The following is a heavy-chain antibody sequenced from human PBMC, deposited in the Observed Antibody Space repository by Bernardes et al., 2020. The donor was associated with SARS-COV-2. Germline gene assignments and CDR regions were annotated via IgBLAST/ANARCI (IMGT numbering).Heavy chain of an antibody. J-gene: IGHJ5*02. D-gene: IGHD3-10*01. V-gene: IGHV1-18*04. CDR3: ARVVLWFGELSESWFDP. CDR1: GYTFTSYG. Sequence: APSKDYCKASGYTFTSYGISWVRQAPGQGLEWMGWISAYNGNTNYAQKLQGRVTMTTDTSTSTAYMELRSLRSDDTAVYYCARVVLWFGELSESWFDPWGQGTLVTVSS. CDR2: ISAYNGNT.